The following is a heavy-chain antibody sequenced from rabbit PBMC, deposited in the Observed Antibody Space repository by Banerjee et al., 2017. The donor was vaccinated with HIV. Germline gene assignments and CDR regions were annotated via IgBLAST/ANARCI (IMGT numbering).Heavy chain of an antibody. CDR1: GFSFSSGLP. J-gene: IGHJ4*01. D-gene: IGHD4-1*01. CDR2: VDTGDGTT. V-gene: IGHV1S45*01. CDR3: ARAYNSGWGGYFNL. Sequence: QEQLEESGGGLVKPGASLTLTCKASGFSFSSGLPMCWVRPAPGKGLEWIASVDTGDGTTYYASWVNGRFTVSLDNAQNTVFLQMTSLTPADTATYFCARAYNSGWGGYFNLWGPGTLVTVS.